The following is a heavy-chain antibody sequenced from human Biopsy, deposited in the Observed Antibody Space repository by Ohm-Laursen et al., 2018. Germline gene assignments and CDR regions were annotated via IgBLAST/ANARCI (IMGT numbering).Heavy chain of an antibody. Sequence: TLSLTCVVFGKTFSDYQWSWIRQPPGKGLEWIGQINQAGTTNYNPSLKSRVSISADASKYEFSLRLTFVTAADTAVYLCGNEVHGRDYWGLGAQVTVSS. CDR1: GKTFSDYQ. CDR3: GNEVHGRDY. J-gene: IGHJ4*02. CDR2: INQAGTT. V-gene: IGHV4-34*08. D-gene: IGHD2-15*01.